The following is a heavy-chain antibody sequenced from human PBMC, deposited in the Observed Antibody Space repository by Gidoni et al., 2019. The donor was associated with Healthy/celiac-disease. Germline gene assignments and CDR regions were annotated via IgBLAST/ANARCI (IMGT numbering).Heavy chain of an antibody. CDR1: GFPFSSYW. V-gene: IGHV3-7*03. J-gene: IGHJ4*02. CDR2: IKQDGSEK. Sequence: EVQLVESGVGLVQPGVSLILSGAAAGFPFSSYWMSWVRQAPGKGLEWVANIKQDGSEKYYVDSVKGRFTISRDNAKNSLYLQMNSLRAEDTAVYYCARDSPYSSSSTFDYWGQGTLVTVSS. CDR3: ARDSPYSSSSTFDY. D-gene: IGHD6-13*01.